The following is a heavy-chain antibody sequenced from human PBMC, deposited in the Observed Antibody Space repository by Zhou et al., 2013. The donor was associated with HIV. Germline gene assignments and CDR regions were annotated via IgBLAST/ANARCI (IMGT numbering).Heavy chain of an antibody. D-gene: IGHD1-26*01. CDR2: IIPVFGTV. CDR3: ARRAVGADGADFFDY. CDR1: GGTFSRHA. Sequence: QVQLVQSGAEVKKPGSSVKVSCKASGGTFSRHAISWVRQAPGQGLESMGGIIPVFGTVINAQKFQGRVTFTTDESTSTAYMELSSLRSEDTAVYYCARRAVGADGADFFDYWGQGTLVTVSS. V-gene: IGHV1-69*05. J-gene: IGHJ4*02.